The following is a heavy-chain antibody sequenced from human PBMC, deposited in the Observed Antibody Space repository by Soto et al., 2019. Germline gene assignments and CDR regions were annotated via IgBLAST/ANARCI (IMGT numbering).Heavy chain of an antibody. V-gene: IGHV1-69*12. D-gene: IGHD2-21*02. CDR3: ARVGECCGGACPQYFEH. J-gene: IGHJ1*01. Sequence: QVQLVQSGAEVKKPGSSVKVSCKASGGSFRSNALSWVRQAPGQGLEWMGGIIPIFAIANYAQRFQGRVTITADESTGTADMELSSLRSEDTAVYYCARVGECCGGACPQYFEHWGQGTLVTVSS. CDR2: IIPIFAIA. CDR1: GGSFRSNA.